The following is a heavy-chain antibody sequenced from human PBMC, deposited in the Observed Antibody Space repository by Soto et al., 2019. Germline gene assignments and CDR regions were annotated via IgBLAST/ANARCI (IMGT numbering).Heavy chain of an antibody. CDR1: GLTFSSYS. CDR3: ATSCSGGSCLDF. Sequence: EVQLVESGGGLAQPGGSLRLSCAASGLTFSSYSMNWVRQAPGKGLEWVSYVSTTSATIYYANSVKGRFTISSDNAKNSLSLQMNSLRDEDTALYYCATSCSGGSCLDFWGQGTLVTVSS. CDR2: VSTTSATI. D-gene: IGHD2-15*01. J-gene: IGHJ4*02. V-gene: IGHV3-48*02.